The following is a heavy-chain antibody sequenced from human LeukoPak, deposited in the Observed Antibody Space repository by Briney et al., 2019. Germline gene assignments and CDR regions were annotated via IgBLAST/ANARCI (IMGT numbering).Heavy chain of an antibody. CDR2: ISGSGGST. V-gene: IGHV3-23*01. J-gene: IGHJ4*02. CDR3: AKAPVTSCRGAFCYPFDY. Sequence: PGGSLRLSCAASGFTFSSYDMTWVRQGPGKGLEWVSGISGSGGSTYYAASVRGRFTISRDTSRSTLYLQMNSLRAEDAAVYYCAKAPVTSCRGAFCYPFDYWGQGTLVTVSS. D-gene: IGHD2-15*01. CDR1: GFTFSSYD.